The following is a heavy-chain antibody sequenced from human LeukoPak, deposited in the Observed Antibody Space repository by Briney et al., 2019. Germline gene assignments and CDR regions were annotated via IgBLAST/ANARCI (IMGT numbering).Heavy chain of an antibody. V-gene: IGHV3-53*01. Sequence: GGSLRLSCAASGFNVSSNYMNWVRQAPGKGLEWVSVIYSGGTTYYADSVKGRFTISRDNSKNTLYLQMNSLRAEDTAVYYCARDCSHYGSGSYPNWFDPWGQGTLVTVSS. CDR3: ARDCSHYGSGSYPNWFDP. J-gene: IGHJ5*02. D-gene: IGHD3-10*01. CDR2: IYSGGTT. CDR1: GFNVSSNY.